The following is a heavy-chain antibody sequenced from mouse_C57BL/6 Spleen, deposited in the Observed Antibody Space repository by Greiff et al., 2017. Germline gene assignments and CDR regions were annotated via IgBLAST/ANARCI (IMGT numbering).Heavy chain of an antibody. CDR1: GYAFSSYW. CDR2: IYPGDGDT. V-gene: IGHV1-80*01. CDR3: ARSIYYGNYVWYFDG. D-gene: IGHD2-1*01. J-gene: IGHJ1*03. Sequence: QVQLQQSGAELVKPGASVKISCKASGYAFSSYWLNWVKQRPGKGLEWIGQIYPGDGDTNYNGKFKGKATLTADKSSSTAYMQLSSLTSEDSAVSVCARSIYYGNYVWYFDGWGTGTTVTVSS.